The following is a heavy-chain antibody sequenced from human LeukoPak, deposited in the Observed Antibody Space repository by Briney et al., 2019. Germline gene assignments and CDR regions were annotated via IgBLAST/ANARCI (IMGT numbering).Heavy chain of an antibody. CDR3: AKDSRYGSGSFHHFYYGMDV. CDR1: GNYW. CDR2: ISYDGRNK. J-gene: IGHJ6*02. Sequence: GGSLRLSCAASGNYWMHWVRQAPGKGLEWVADISYDGRNKYYADSVKGRFTISRDNSKNTLYLQMNSLRAEDTAVFHCAKDSRYGSGSFHHFYYGMDVWGQGTTVTVSS. V-gene: IGHV3-30*18. D-gene: IGHD3-10*01.